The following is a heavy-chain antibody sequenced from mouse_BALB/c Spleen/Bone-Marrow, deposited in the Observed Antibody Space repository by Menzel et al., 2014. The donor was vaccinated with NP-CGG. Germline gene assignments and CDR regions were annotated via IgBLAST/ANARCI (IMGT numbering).Heavy chain of an antibody. J-gene: IGHJ3*01. V-gene: IGHV4-1*02. CDR1: GFDFSRYW. CDR2: INPDSSTI. CDR3: APNWDRGFAY. D-gene: IGHD4-1*01. Sequence: EVHLVESGGGLVQPGGSLKLSCAASGFDFSRYWMSWVRQAPEKGLEWIGEINPDSSTINYTPSLKDKFIISRDNAKNTLYLQMSKVRSEDTALYYCAPNWDRGFAYWGQGTLVTVSA.